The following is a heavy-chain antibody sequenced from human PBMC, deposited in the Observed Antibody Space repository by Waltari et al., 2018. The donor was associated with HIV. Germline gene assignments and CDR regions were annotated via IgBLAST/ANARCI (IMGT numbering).Heavy chain of an antibody. V-gene: IGHV3-21*02. CDR2: ISRGSSFS. CDR1: GIAFDLFT. CDR3: VGDRTSLTTGDFDS. J-gene: IGHJ4*02. D-gene: IGHD1-1*01. Sequence: ELVESGGGLFKPGQSLRLSCNASGIAFDLFTMTWASQAPGRCLVWVASISRGSSFSYYSDSFKGRISISRDNAKKSLFLQMNSLTADDTGLYFCVGDRTSLTTGDFDSWGQGVPVIVSS.